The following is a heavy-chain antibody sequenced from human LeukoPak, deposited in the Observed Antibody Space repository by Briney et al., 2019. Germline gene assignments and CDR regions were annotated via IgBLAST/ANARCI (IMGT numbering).Heavy chain of an antibody. Sequence: GGSLRLSCAASGFTFSSYAMSWVRQAPGKGLEWVANIKQDGSEKYYVDSVEGRFTISRDNAKNSLYLQMNSLGAEDTAVYYCARLRITMVRGFDPWGQGTLVTVSS. J-gene: IGHJ5*02. CDR2: IKQDGSEK. D-gene: IGHD3-10*01. CDR1: GFTFSSYA. CDR3: ARLRITMVRGFDP. V-gene: IGHV3-7*01.